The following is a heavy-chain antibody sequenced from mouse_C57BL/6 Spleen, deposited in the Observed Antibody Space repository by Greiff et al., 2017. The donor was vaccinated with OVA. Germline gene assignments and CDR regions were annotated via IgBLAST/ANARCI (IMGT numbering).Heavy chain of an antibody. CDR1: GYAFSSYW. Sequence: LVESGAELVKPGASVKISCKASGYAFSSYWMNWVKQRPGKGLEWIGQIYPGDGDTNYNGKFKGKATLTADKSSSTAYMQLSSLTSEDSAVYFCARSTVVAKFAYWGQGTLVTVSA. CDR2: IYPGDGDT. D-gene: IGHD1-1*01. V-gene: IGHV1-80*01. J-gene: IGHJ3*01. CDR3: ARSTVVAKFAY.